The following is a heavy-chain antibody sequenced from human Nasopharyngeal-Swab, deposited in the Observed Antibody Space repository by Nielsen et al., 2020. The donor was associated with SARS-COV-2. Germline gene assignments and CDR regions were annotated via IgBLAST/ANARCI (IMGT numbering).Heavy chain of an antibody. CDR3: ARVLTRNLVVALVLDAFDI. Sequence: SETLSLTCTVSGVSISSGGHYWSWIRQHPGKGLEWIGYIYYSGSTYYNPSLKSRVTISVDTSKNQFSLKLSSVTAADTAVYYCARVLTRNLVVALVLDAFDIWGQGTMVTVSS. V-gene: IGHV4-31*03. CDR1: GVSISSGGHY. CDR2: IYYSGST. J-gene: IGHJ3*02. D-gene: IGHD2-21*01.